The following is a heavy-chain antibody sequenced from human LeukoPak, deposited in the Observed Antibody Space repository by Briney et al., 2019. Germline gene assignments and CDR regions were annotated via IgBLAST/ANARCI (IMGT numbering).Heavy chain of an antibody. D-gene: IGHD1-1*01. CDR2: IYYSGST. Sequence: SSETLSLTCSVSGGSISSYYWSWIRQPPGKGLEWIGYIYYSGSTNYNPSLKSRVTISVDTSKNQFSLKLSSVTAADTAVYYCARHGGWDSTFDYWGQGTLVTISS. CDR3: ARHGGWDSTFDY. CDR1: GGSISSYY. J-gene: IGHJ4*02. V-gene: IGHV4-59*08.